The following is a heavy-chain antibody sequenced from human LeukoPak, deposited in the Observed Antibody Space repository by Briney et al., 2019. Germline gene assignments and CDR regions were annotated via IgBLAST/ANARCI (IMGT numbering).Heavy chain of an antibody. CDR2: TSGSGGST. Sequence: GGSLRLSCAASGFTFSSYAMSWVRQAPGKGLEWVSATSGSGGSTYYADSVKGRFTISRDNSKNTLYLQMNSLRAEDTAVYYCAKGVLRFLEWAPSYYYMDVWGKGTTVTVSS. J-gene: IGHJ6*03. V-gene: IGHV3-23*01. CDR1: GFTFSSYA. CDR3: AKGVLRFLEWAPSYYYMDV. D-gene: IGHD3-3*01.